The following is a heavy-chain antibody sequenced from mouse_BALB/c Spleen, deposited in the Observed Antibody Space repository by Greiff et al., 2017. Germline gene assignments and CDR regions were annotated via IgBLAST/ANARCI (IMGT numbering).Heavy chain of an antibody. Sequence: EVQLVESGGGLVKPGGSLKLSCAASGFTFSDYYMYWVRQTPEKRLEWVATISDGGSYTYYPDSVKGRFTISRDNAKNNLYLQMSSLKSEDTAMYYCARWSTVTPFFDYWGQGTTLTVSS. J-gene: IGHJ2*01. CDR3: ARWSTVTPFFDY. CDR2: ISDGGSYT. V-gene: IGHV5-4*02. CDR1: GFTFSDYY. D-gene: IGHD1-1*01.